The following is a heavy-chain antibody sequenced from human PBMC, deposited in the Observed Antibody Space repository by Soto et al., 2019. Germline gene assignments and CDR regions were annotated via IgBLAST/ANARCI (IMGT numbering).Heavy chain of an antibody. J-gene: IGHJ4*02. D-gene: IGHD1-1*01. V-gene: IGHV1-18*01. CDR1: GYAFTTYG. Sequence: QVHLVQSGAEVKKPGASVKVYCKGSGYAFTTYGITWVRQAPGQGLEWMGWISAHNGNTNYAQKLQGRVTVTRYTSTSTAYMELRSLRSDDTAVYYCARGRYGDYWGQGDLVTVSS. CDR2: ISAHNGNT. CDR3: ARGRYGDY.